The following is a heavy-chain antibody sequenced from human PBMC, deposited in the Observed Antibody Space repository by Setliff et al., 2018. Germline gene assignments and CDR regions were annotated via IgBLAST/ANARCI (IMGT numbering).Heavy chain of an antibody. CDR3: ARGRRGRPNTQQPDY. D-gene: IGHD5-18*01. CDR1: GFTFTSSA. Sequence: ASVKVSCKASGFTFTSSAVQWVRQARGQRLEWIGWIVVGSGSTSYAQKFQGRVTMTRDTSTSTVYMELSSLRSEDTAVYYCARGRRGRPNTQQPDYWGQGTLVTVSS. CDR2: IVVGSGST. V-gene: IGHV1-58*01. J-gene: IGHJ4*02.